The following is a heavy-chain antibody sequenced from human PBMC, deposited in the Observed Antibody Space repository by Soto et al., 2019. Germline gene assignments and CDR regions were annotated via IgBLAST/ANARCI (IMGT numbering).Heavy chain of an antibody. CDR2: IYYSGST. CDR1: GGSISSSSYY. Sequence: SETLSLTCTVSGGSISSSSYYWGWIRQPPGKGLEWIGSIYYSGSTYYNPSLKSRVTISVDTSKNQFSLKLSSVTAADTAVYYCARHEYSRGWYPLSERVGYYDGMDVWGQGTTVS. D-gene: IGHD6-19*01. V-gene: IGHV4-39*01. J-gene: IGHJ6*02. CDR3: ARHEYSRGWYPLSERVGYYDGMDV.